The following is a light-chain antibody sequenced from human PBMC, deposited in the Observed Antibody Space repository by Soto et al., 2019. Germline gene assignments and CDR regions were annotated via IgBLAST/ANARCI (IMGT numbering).Light chain of an antibody. CDR1: QDVTSG. V-gene: IGKV1-12*01. J-gene: IGKJ3*01. CDR3: HQANTFPFT. Sequence: DIQMTQSPSAVSASVGDRVTITCRASQDVTSGLAWYQQKPGKAPKLLIRDASSLQSGVPSRFSGSGSGPDFSLSISSLQPEDFATYYCHQANTFPFTFGPGTKVEI. CDR2: DAS.